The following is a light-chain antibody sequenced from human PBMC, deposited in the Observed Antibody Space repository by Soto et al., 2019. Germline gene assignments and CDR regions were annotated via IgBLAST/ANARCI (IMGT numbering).Light chain of an antibody. V-gene: IGLV2-14*01. CDR3: TSYTSSSTLVV. CDR2: DVS. J-gene: IGLJ2*01. Sequence: QSALTQPASMSGSPGQSITISCTGTSSDVGGYNYVSWYQLHPGKAPKLMIYDVSNRPSGVSNRFSGSKSGNTASLTISGLQAEDEADYYCTSYTSSSTLVVFGGGTQLTVL. CDR1: SSDVGGYNY.